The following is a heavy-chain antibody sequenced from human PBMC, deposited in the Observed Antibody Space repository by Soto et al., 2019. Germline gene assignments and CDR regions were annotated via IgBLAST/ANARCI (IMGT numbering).Heavy chain of an antibody. D-gene: IGHD4-17*01. Sequence: SETLSLTCTVSGGSISSYYWNWIRQPPGKGLEWIGYINYSGSTNHNPSLKSRVTISVDTSKNQFSLKLRSVTAADTALYYCARGSNGDFDYWGQGTLVTVSS. V-gene: IGHV4-59*01. J-gene: IGHJ4*02. CDR2: INYSGST. CDR1: GGSISSYY. CDR3: ARGSNGDFDY.